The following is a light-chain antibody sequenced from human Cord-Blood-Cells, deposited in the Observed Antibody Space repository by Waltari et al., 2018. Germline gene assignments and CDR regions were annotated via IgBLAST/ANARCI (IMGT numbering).Light chain of an antibody. CDR1: QSGGQQ. CDR3: QAWDSSTVV. CDR2: QDS. Sequence: SYGLPQPPSVSLAPGPPASLPSSVAQSGGQQRCRCQQKPGPSPVLVIYQDSKRPPGIPERFAGSNSGNTATLTISGTQAMDEADYYCQAWDSSTVVFGTGTKVTVL. V-gene: IGLV3-1*01. J-gene: IGLJ1*01.